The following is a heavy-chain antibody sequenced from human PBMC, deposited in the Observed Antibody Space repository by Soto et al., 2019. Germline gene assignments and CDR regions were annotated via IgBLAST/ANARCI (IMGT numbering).Heavy chain of an antibody. Sequence: ESGPTLVNPTQTLTLTCTFSGFSLSTSGVGVGWIRQPPGKALEWLALIYWDDDKRYSPSLKSRLTITKDTSKNQVVLTMTNMDPVDTATYYCAHIKSVLWFGESKKHFNWFDPWGQGTLVTVSS. D-gene: IGHD3-10*01. J-gene: IGHJ5*02. CDR2: IYWDDDK. CDR1: GFSLSTSGVG. V-gene: IGHV2-5*02. CDR3: AHIKSVLWFGESKKHFNWFDP.